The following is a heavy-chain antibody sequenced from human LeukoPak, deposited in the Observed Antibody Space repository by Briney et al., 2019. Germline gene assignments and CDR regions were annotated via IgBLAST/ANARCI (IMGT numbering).Heavy chain of an antibody. CDR2: SGYSGNA. V-gene: IGHV1-18*01. J-gene: IGHJ1*01. CDR1: GYSFTTYG. CDR3: ATDIWYDSSGYKSFQH. D-gene: IGHD3-22*01. Sequence: ASVKVSCKGSGYSFTTYGISWVRQAPGQWPEWIGWSGYSGNAKNAPKFQGRVTLTSDTSTDTAYMELSSLRSEDTAVYYCATDIWYDSSGYKSFQHWGQGTLV.